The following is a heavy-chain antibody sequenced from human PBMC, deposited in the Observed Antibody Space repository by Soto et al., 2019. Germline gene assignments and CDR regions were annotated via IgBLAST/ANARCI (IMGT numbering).Heavy chain of an antibody. J-gene: IGHJ6*02. CDR3: TRDRTYNWNFYYYYGMDV. D-gene: IGHD1-7*01. CDR1: GFTFGDYA. CDR2: IRSKAYGGTT. V-gene: IGHV3-49*03. Sequence: GGSLRLSCTASGFTFGDYAMSWFRQAPGKGLEWVGFIRSKAYGGTTEYAASVKGRFTISRDDSKSIAYLQMNSLKTEDTAVYYCTRDRTYNWNFYYYYGMDVWGQGTTVTVYS.